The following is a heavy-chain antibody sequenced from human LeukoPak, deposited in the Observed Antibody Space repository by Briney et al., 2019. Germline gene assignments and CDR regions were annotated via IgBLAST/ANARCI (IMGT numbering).Heavy chain of an antibody. J-gene: IGHJ5*02. Sequence: GGSLRLSCAASGFTFSIYAMCWVRQAPGKGLEWVSAISGSGGSTYYADSVRGRFTISRDNSKNTLYLQMNSLRAEDTAVYYCAKDGPDYGDYGTWGQGTLVTVSS. CDR2: ISGSGGST. CDR1: GFTFSIYA. CDR3: AKDGPDYGDYGT. D-gene: IGHD4-17*01. V-gene: IGHV3-23*01.